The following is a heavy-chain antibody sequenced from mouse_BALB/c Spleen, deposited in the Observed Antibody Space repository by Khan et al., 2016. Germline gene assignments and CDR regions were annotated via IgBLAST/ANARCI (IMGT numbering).Heavy chain of an antibody. CDR1: EYEFPSHD. V-gene: IGHV5-2*01. CDR2: ITSTGNDT. Sequence: EVELVESGGGLVQPGQSLKLSCESNEYEFPSHDMSWVRKTPEKRLEMVAAITSTGNDTYYPDTKERRFIISRENTKKTLNLQINMMSSDNTALYYCTRHGCGCSFWFAYWGQGTLVTVSA. CDR3: TRHGCGCSFWFAY. J-gene: IGHJ3*01. D-gene: IGHD1-1*01.